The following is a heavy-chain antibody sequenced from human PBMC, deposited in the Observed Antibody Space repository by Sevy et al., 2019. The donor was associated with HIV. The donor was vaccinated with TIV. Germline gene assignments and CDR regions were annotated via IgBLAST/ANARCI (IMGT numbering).Heavy chain of an antibody. CDR1: GYTFTSYG. J-gene: IGHJ6*02. D-gene: IGHD1-26*01. CDR2: ISAYNGNT. V-gene: IGHV1-18*01. CDR3: AREGLVGGYYYYYGMDV. Sequence: ASVKVSCKASGYTFTSYGISWVRQAPGQGLEWMGWISAYNGNTNYAQKLQGRVTMTTDTSTSTAYMELRSLRSDDTAVYYCAREGLVGGYYYYYGMDVWGQGTTVTVSS.